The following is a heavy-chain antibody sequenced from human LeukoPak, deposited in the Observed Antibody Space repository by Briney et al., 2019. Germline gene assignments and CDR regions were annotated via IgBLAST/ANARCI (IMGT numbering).Heavy chain of an antibody. Sequence: ASVKVSCKASGGTFSSYAISWVRQAPGQGLEWMGGIIPIFGTGNYAQKFQGRVTITADESTSTAYMELSSLRSEDTAVYYCAREAPEGGFDYWGQGTLVTVSS. CDR1: GGTFSSYA. V-gene: IGHV1-69*13. J-gene: IGHJ4*02. CDR2: IIPIFGTG. CDR3: AREAPEGGFDY. D-gene: IGHD3-16*01.